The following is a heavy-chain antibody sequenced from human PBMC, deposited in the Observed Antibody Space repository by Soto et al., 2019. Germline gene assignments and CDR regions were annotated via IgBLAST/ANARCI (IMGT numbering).Heavy chain of an antibody. CDR3: ARIRKTYNWNYVGPILFDY. V-gene: IGHV2-26*01. J-gene: IGHJ4*02. D-gene: IGHD1-7*01. CDR1: GFSLSNARMG. CDR2: IFSNDEK. Sequence: VSGATLVNPAETLTLTCTVSGFSLSNARMGVSRISQPPGKALEWLAHIFSNDEKSYSTSLKSRLTISKDTSKSQVVLTMTNMDPVDTATYYCARIRKTYNWNYVGPILFDYWGQGTLVTVSS.